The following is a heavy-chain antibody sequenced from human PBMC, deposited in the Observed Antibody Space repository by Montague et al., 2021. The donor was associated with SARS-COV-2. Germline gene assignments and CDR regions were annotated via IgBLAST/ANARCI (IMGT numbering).Heavy chain of an antibody. CDR1: GFSISGGFY. D-gene: IGHD5-12*01. CDR3: ARRGYTGSDYFDY. J-gene: IGHJ4*02. CDR2: VYHSGYT. V-gene: IGHV4-38-2*01. Sequence: SETLSLTRSLSGFSISGGFYWAWIRQSPGKGPEWIGTVYHSGYTXYNPSLKGRVTVSIDTSKNQFSLTVTSVTAADTAVYFCARRGYTGSDYFDYWGQGTLVTVSS.